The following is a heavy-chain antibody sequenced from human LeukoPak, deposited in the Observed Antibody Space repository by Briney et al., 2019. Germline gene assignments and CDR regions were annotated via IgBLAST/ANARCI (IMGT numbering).Heavy chain of an antibody. J-gene: IGHJ4*02. CDR1: GGSFNNYY. CDR2: ILYSGST. V-gene: IGHV4-59*01. CDR3: ARGSPGGWLGTFDY. D-gene: IGHD6-19*01. Sequence: SETLSLTCTVSGGSFNNYYWSWIRQPPGKGLEWIGYILYSGSTKYNPSLRSRVSVSVDTSKNQFSLKLSSVTAADTALYYCARGSPGGWLGTFDYWGQGILVTVSS.